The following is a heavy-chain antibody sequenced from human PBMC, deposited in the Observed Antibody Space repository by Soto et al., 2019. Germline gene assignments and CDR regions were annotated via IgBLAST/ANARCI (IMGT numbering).Heavy chain of an antibody. CDR3: PQIDMAEKFDT. CDR1: GFIFSDRY. Sequence: GGSLRLSCAASGFIFSDRYMDWVRQTPGKGLEWLGRIRNRANSYSTEYAASVRGRFTISRDDSNNSLYLHMSSLKTEDTAVYYCPQIDMAEKFDTRGQGTLVTVSS. J-gene: IGHJ5*02. D-gene: IGHD3-9*01. V-gene: IGHV3-72*01. CDR2: IRNRANSYST.